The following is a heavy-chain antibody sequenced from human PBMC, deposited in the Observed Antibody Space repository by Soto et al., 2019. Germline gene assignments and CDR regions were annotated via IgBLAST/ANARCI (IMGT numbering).Heavy chain of an antibody. CDR2: ISYDGSNK. Sequence: GGSLRLSCAASGFTFSSYGMHWVRQAPGKGLEGVAVISYDGSNKYYADSVKGRFTISRDNSKNTLYLQMNSLRSEDTAVYYCARDVEGGSYLVPTPLFDYWGQGTLVTVSS. D-gene: IGHD1-26*01. CDR1: GFTFSSYG. CDR3: ARDVEGGSYLVPTPLFDY. J-gene: IGHJ4*02. V-gene: IGHV3-30*03.